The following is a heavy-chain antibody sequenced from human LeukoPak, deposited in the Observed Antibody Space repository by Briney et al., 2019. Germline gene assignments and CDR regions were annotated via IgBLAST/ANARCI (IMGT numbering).Heavy chain of an antibody. Sequence: GGSLTLSCAASGFTFSSYAMTWVRQAPGKGLEWVSALSDSGASKYYADSVKGRFTISRDNSKNTLYLQMNSLRAEDTAVYYCAKVTHYDSSGYYVFDYWGQGTLVTVSS. J-gene: IGHJ4*02. CDR2: LSDSGASK. CDR3: AKVTHYDSSGYYVFDY. CDR1: GFTFSSYA. V-gene: IGHV3-23*01. D-gene: IGHD3-22*01.